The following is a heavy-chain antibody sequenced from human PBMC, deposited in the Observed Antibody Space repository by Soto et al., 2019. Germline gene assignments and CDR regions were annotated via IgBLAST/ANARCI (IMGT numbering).Heavy chain of an antibody. V-gene: IGHV4-59*01. Sequence: ETLTLSCAVSGASIRSYYWSWIRQPPGKGLEWIGYIYYSGSTNYNPSLKSRVTISVDTSKNQFSLKLSSVTAADTAVYYCARGWYYFDYWGQGTLVNVSS. CDR3: ARGWYYFDY. D-gene: IGHD2-15*01. CDR1: GASIRSYY. CDR2: IYYSGST. J-gene: IGHJ4*02.